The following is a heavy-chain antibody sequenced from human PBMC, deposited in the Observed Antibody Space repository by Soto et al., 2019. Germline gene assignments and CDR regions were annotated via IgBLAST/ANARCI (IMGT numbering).Heavy chain of an antibody. Sequence: ASVKISCKASGYTFTSYGISWVRQAPGQGLEWMGWISAYNGNTNYAQKLQGRVTMTTDTSTSTAYMELRSLGSDDTAVYYCARDGSTVVVPAAIHYYYYYMDVWGKGTTVTVSS. CDR2: ISAYNGNT. J-gene: IGHJ6*03. CDR1: GYTFTSYG. CDR3: ARDGSTVVVPAAIHYYYYYMDV. D-gene: IGHD2-2*01. V-gene: IGHV1-18*01.